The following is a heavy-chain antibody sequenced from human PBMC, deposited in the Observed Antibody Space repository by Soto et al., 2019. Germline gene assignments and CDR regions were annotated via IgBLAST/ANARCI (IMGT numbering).Heavy chain of an antibody. CDR2: AYYRSKWYY. Sequence: QVPLQQSGPGLVKPSQTLSLTCAISGDSVSSNSAAWNWIRQSPSRGLEWLGRAYYRSKWYYDYAVSVRNRITVIPDTPKNQFSLQLNSVTPADTAVYYCTKQKGDSRTYNGMDVWGQGTTVTVSS. CDR1: GDSVSSNSAA. D-gene: IGHD2-21*02. J-gene: IGHJ6*02. V-gene: IGHV6-1*01. CDR3: TKQKGDSRTYNGMDV.